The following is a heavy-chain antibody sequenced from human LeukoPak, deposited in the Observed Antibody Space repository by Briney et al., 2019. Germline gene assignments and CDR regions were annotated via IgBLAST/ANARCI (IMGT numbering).Heavy chain of an antibody. V-gene: IGHV1-8*01. CDR3: ARAYYYGSGSYSLNWFDP. CDR2: INPNSGNT. J-gene: IGHJ5*02. D-gene: IGHD3-10*01. CDR1: GYTFTSYD. Sequence: ASVKVSCKASGYTFTSYDINWVRQATGQGLEWMGWINPNSGNTGYAQKFQGRVTMTRNTSISTAYMELSSLRSEDTAVYYCARAYYYGSGSYSLNWFDPWGQGTLVTVSS.